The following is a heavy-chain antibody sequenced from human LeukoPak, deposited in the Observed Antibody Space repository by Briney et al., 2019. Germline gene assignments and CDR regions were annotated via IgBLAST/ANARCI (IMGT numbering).Heavy chain of an antibody. CDR1: GFTFDDYA. CDR2: ISWNSGSI. Sequence: GRSLTLSCAASGFTFDDYAMRWVRQAPAKGLEWVSGISWNSGSIGYADSVKGRFTISRDNAKNSLYLQMNSLRAEDMALYYCAEASSAGYEDILTGYYRSYYFYDCSQESLLSVSS. V-gene: IGHV3-9*03. CDR3: AEASSAGYEDILTGYYRSYYFYD. J-gene: IGHJ4*02. D-gene: IGHD3-9*01.